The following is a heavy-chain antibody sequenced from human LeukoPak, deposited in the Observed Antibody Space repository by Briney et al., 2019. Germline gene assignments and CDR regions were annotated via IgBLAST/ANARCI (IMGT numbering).Heavy chain of an antibody. CDR3: ARLWDSSSSLDY. Sequence: SETLSLTCTVPGGSISSYYWTWIRQPPGKGLGLEWIGYIYYSGGTNYNPSLKSRVTISIDTSKNQVSLKLSSVTAADTAVYYCARLWDSSSSLDYWGQGTLVTVSS. V-gene: IGHV4-59*08. J-gene: IGHJ4*02. CDR2: IYYSGGT. CDR1: GGSISSYY. D-gene: IGHD6-6*01.